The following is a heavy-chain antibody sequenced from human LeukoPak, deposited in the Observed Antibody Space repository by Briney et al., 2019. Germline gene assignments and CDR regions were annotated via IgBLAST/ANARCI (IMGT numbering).Heavy chain of an antibody. J-gene: IGHJ4*02. CDR3: ARDESPTTMVRGVILDY. Sequence: ASVKVSCKASGYTFTSYYMHWVRQAPGQGLEWMGIINPSGGSTSYAQKFQGRVTMTRDTSTSTVYMELSSLRSGDTAVYYCARDESPTTMVRGVILDYWGQGTLVTVSS. CDR1: GYTFTSYY. V-gene: IGHV1-46*01. D-gene: IGHD3-10*01. CDR2: INPSGGST.